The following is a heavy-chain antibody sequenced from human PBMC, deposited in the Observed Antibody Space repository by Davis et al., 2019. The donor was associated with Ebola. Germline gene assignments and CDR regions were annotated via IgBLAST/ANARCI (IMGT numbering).Heavy chain of an antibody. J-gene: IGHJ6*02. CDR1: GYTFTSYY. CDR3: ARDYLPVARDSSGYENYYYYGMDV. V-gene: IGHV1-2*02. D-gene: IGHD3-22*01. CDR2: INPNSGGT. Sequence: ASVKVSCKASGYTFTSYYMHWVRQAPGQGLEWMGWINPNSGGTNYAQKFQGRVTMTRDTSISTAYMELSRLRSDDTAVYYCARDYLPVARDSSGYENYYYYGMDVWGQGTTVTVSS.